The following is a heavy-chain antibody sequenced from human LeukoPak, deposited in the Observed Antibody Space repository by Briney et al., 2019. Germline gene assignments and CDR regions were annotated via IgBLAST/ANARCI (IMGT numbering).Heavy chain of an antibody. CDR1: GGSINSNTYY. V-gene: IGHV4-39*07. CDR3: ARSIRGYSSGWYYFDY. CDR2: IYYGGST. D-gene: IGHD6-19*01. Sequence: PSETLSLTCTVSGGSINSNTYYWGWIRQPPGKGLEWIGSIYYGGSTYYNPSLKSRVTISVDTSKNQFSLKLSSVTAADTAVYYCARSIRGYSSGWYYFDYWGQGTLITVSS. J-gene: IGHJ4*02.